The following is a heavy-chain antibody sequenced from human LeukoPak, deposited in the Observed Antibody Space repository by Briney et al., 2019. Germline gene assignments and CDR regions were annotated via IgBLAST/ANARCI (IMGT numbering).Heavy chain of an antibody. V-gene: IGHV3-30*04. D-gene: IGHD3-22*01. Sequence: GGSLRLSCAASGFTFSSYAMHWARQAPGKGLEWVAVISYDGTKKYYADSVKGRFTISRDNSKNTLYLQVNSLRAEDTAVYYCARAQRDYSYDSSGIMGNWGQGALVTVSS. CDR1: GFTFSSYA. J-gene: IGHJ4*02. CDR3: ARAQRDYSYDSSGIMGN. CDR2: ISYDGTKK.